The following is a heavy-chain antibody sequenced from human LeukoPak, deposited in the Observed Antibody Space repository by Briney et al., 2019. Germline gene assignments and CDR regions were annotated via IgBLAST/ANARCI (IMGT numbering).Heavy chain of an antibody. CDR2: ISGSGGST. CDR3: AKVRAVAGDFDY. Sequence: GGSLRLSCAASGFTFSSYAMSWVRQAPGKGLEWVSAISGSGGSTYYADSVKGRFTISRVNSKNTLYLQMNSLRAEDTAVYYCAKVRAVAGDFDYWGQGTLVTVSS. V-gene: IGHV3-23*01. CDR1: GFTFSSYA. J-gene: IGHJ4*02. D-gene: IGHD6-19*01.